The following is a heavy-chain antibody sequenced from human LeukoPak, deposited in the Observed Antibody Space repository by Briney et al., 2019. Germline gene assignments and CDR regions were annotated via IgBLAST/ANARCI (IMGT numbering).Heavy chain of an antibody. CDR3: ARQHCSGGDCYFFD. Sequence: PGGSLRLSCAASGFTFSSYGMHWVRQAPGKGLEWVALIWYDGNNKYYADSVKGRFTISRDNSKNTLYPQLNSLRAEDTAVYYCARQHCSGGDCYFFDWGQGTLVTVSS. CDR2: IWYDGNNK. CDR1: GFTFSSYG. V-gene: IGHV3-33*01. D-gene: IGHD2-15*01. J-gene: IGHJ4*02.